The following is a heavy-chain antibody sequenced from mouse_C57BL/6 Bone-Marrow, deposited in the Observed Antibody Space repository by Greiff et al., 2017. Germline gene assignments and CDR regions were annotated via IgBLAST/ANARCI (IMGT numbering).Heavy chain of an antibody. V-gene: IGHV2-9-1*01. CDR1: GFSLPSSA. J-gene: IGHJ4*01. CDR3: ARLYSSSMDY. Sequence: VQVVESGPGLVAPSQSLSITCTVSGFSLPSSAISWVRQPPGQGLAWLGVIWTGGGPNYNSDLKYRLSISKDNSKSQVFLKMNSLQTDDTARYYCARLYSSSMDYWGQGTSVTVAS. CDR2: IWTGGGP. D-gene: IGHD1-1*01.